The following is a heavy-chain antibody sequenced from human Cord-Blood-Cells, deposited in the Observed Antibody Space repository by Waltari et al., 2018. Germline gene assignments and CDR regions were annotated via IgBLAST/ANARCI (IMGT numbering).Heavy chain of an antibody. CDR1: GFTVRCLY. J-gene: IGHJ3*02. Sequence: EVPLVESGCGLIQPWGYLRRHCAASGFTVRCLYISCVRQAPGKGLEWVSVIYSGGSTYYADSVKGRFTISRDNSKNTLYLQMNSLRAEDTAVYYCARAPYSSSFAFDIWGQGTMVTVSS. D-gene: IGHD6-6*01. CDR2: IYSGGST. CDR3: ARAPYSSSFAFDI. V-gene: IGHV3-53*01.